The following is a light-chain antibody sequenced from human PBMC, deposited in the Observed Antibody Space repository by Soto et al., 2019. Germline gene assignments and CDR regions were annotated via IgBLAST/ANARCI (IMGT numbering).Light chain of an antibody. V-gene: IGKV3-20*01. Sequence: EIVLTQSPGTLSLSPGERATLSCRASQSVDINLAWYQQKPGQAPRLLIYGASSRATGIPDRFSGSGSGTDFTLTISRLEPEDFAVYYCQQYGSSPITFGQGTRREIK. J-gene: IGKJ5*01. CDR2: GAS. CDR3: QQYGSSPIT. CDR1: QSVDIN.